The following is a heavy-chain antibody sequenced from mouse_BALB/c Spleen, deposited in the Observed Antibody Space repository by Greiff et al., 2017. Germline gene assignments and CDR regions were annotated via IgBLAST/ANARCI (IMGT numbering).Heavy chain of an antibody. CDR3: AREITGAY. CDR2: INPSNGRT. CDR1: GYTFTSYW. V-gene: IGHV1S81*02. D-gene: IGHD2-4*01. Sequence: QVQLQQPGAELVKPGASVKLSCKASGYTFTSYWMHWVKQRPGQGLEWIGEINPSNGRTNYNEKFKSKATLTVDKSSSTAYMQLSSLTSEDSAVYYCAREITGAYWGQGTLVTVSA. J-gene: IGHJ3*01.